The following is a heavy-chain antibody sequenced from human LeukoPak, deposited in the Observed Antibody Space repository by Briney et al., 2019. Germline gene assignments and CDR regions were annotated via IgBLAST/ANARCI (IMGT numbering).Heavy chain of an antibody. CDR1: GFPFSSYA. CDR3: ARAQVGAPTDL. Sequence: GGSLRLSCTASGFPFSSYAMYWVRQAPGKGLVWVARIHGDGDNISYADSVRGRFTISRDNAKDTLYLHVNSLRPEDTAVYYCARAQVGAPTDLWGQGTLVTVSS. V-gene: IGHV3-74*01. D-gene: IGHD1-26*01. J-gene: IGHJ5*02. CDR2: IHGDGDNI.